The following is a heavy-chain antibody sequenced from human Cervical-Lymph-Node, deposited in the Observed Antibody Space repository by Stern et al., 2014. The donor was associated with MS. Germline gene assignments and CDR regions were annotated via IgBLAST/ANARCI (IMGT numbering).Heavy chain of an antibody. Sequence: QVQLQESGPGLVRPSGTLSLTCAVSGASITSTNWWSWVRQPPGKGLEWIGEIYHTGRTNYHPSLKRRLTLSIDKIDTQFSLKLTSVTAADTAVYFCARIPEDTAMVAMMDYWGQGTLVTVSS. V-gene: IGHV4-4*02. CDR3: ARIPEDTAMVAMMDY. CDR2: IYHTGRT. CDR1: GASITSTNW. D-gene: IGHD5-18*01. J-gene: IGHJ4*02.